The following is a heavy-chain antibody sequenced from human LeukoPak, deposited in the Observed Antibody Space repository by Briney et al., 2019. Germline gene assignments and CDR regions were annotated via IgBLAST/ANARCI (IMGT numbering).Heavy chain of an antibody. D-gene: IGHD6-19*01. CDR3: ARGGIAVAGVHGMDV. V-gene: IGHV4-59*01. CDR1: GGSISSYY. CDR2: IYYSGST. J-gene: IGHJ6*02. Sequence: PSETLSLTCTVSGGSISSYYWSWIRQPPGKGLEWIGYIYYSGSTNYNPSLKSRVTISVDTSKNQFSLKLSSVTAADTAVYYCARGGIAVAGVHGMDVWGQGTTVAVSS.